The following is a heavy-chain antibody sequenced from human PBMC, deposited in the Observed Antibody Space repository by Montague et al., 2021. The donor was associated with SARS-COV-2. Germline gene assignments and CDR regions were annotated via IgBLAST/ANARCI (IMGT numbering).Heavy chain of an antibody. D-gene: IGHD7-27*01. V-gene: IGHV3-48*02. Sequence: SLRLSCAASGFTFSIYSMNWVRQAPVKGLEWVSYITSTSSLVYYXDSVKGLFTISRDNAQNSLYLQMNSLRDEDTAVYYCARSTGHFDYWGLGTLVTVSS. CDR3: ARSTGHFDY. CDR2: ITSTSSLV. J-gene: IGHJ4*02. CDR1: GFTFSIYS.